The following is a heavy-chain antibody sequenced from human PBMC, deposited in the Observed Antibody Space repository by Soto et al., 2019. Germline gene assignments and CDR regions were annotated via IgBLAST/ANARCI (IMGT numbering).Heavy chain of an antibody. V-gene: IGHV3-74*01. D-gene: IGHD1-7*01. J-gene: IGHJ4*02. CDR3: ARVQVGSSDWNSGG. CDR2: INSDGSTT. CDR1: GFTFSSYW. Sequence: EVQLVESGGGLVQPGGSLRLSCAASGFTFSSYWMHWVRQAPGSGLVWVSRINSDGSTTNYADSVRGRFTISRDNAKNTVYLQMNSLRAEDTAVYYCARVQVGSSDWNSGGWGQGTLVTVSS.